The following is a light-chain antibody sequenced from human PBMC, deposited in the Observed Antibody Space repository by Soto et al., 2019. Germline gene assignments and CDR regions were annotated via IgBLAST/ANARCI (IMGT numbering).Light chain of an antibody. CDR2: AAS. CDR1: QSVSSSY. CDR3: QLYGSSPPRYT. V-gene: IGKV3-20*01. J-gene: IGKJ2*01. Sequence: ESVLTQSPGTLSLSPGERAALSCRASQSVSSSYLAWYQQKSGQAPRLLIYAASTRATGIPDRFSGSGSGTDFTLTISRLEPEDFAVYCCQLYGSSPPRYTFGKGTKLEIK.